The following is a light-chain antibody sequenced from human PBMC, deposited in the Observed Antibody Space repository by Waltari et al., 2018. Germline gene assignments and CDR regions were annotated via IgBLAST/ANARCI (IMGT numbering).Light chain of an antibody. Sequence: QSVLTQPPSASGTPGQRVTISCSGRSSHIGNNSVNWYQHLPGTAPKLLIYRNNQRPSGVPDRFSGSKSGTSASLAISGLRSEDEADYYCAAWDDSLSGRVFGGGTKVTVL. J-gene: IGLJ3*02. CDR2: RNN. CDR1: SSHIGNNS. CDR3: AAWDDSLSGRV. V-gene: IGLV1-47*01.